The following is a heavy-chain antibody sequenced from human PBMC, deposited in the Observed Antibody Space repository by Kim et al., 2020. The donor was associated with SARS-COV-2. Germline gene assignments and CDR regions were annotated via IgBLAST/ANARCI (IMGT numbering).Heavy chain of an antibody. D-gene: IGHD6-13*01. CDR2: IYPEDSDT. V-gene: IGHV5-51*01. CDR1: GYNFARNW. CDR3: TTASSWYGPNEY. J-gene: IGHJ4*02. Sequence: GESLKISCKGSGYNFARNWIGWVRQMPGKGLEWMGIIYPEDSDTRYSPSFQDQVTISADKSINTAYLQWIILKASDTAMYYCTTASSWYGPNEYWGQGTLITVSS.